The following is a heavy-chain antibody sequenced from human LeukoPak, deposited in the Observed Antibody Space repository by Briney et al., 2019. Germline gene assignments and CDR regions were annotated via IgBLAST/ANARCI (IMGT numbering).Heavy chain of an antibody. J-gene: IGHJ5*02. CDR1: GDSVSSNSAA. CDR3: AREGIVVVPAAPTDNWFDP. CDR2: TYYRSKWYN. V-gene: IGHV6-1*01. D-gene: IGHD2-2*01. Sequence: SQTLSLTCAISGDSVSSNSAAWNWIRQSPSRGLEWLGRTYYRSKWYNDYAVSVKSRITINPDTSKNRFSLQLNSVTPEDTAVYYCAREGIVVVPAAPTDNWFDPWGQGTLVTVSS.